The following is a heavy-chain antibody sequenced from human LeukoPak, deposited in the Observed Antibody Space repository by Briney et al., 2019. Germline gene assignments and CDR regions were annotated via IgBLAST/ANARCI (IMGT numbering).Heavy chain of an antibody. CDR2: INPNSGGT. Sequence: ASVKVSCKASGYTFTGYYMHWVRQAPGQGLEWMGWINPNSGGTNYAQKFQGRVTMTRDTSISTAYMELSRLTSDDTAVYYCARDLLIAVAGPADYWGQGTLVTVSS. D-gene: IGHD6-19*01. CDR1: GYTFTGYY. J-gene: IGHJ4*02. CDR3: ARDLLIAVAGPADY. V-gene: IGHV1-2*02.